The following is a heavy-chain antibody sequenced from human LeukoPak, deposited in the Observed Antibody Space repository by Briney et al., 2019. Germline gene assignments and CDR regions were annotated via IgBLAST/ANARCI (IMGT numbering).Heavy chain of an antibody. Sequence: SVKVSCRTSGYSFTAYFMHWVRQAPGQGLEWMGWITAYNDNTYYAQKLQGRVTMTTDTSTSTAYMELRSLRSDDTAVYYCARDLRRGSSSWYVSGGDYWGQGTLVAVSS. CDR1: GYSFTAYF. CDR2: ITAYNDNT. V-gene: IGHV1-18*04. D-gene: IGHD6-13*01. CDR3: ARDLRRGSSSWYVSGGDY. J-gene: IGHJ4*02.